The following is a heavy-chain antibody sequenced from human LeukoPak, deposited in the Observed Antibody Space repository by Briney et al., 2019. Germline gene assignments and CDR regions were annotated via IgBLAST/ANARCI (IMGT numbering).Heavy chain of an antibody. CDR3: AKDWDSSSWYSNWFDP. J-gene: IGHJ5*02. V-gene: IGHV3-23*01. D-gene: IGHD6-13*01. CDR2: VSGSGGST. CDR1: GFTFSSYA. Sequence: GGSLRLSCAASGFTFSSYAMSWVRQAPGKGLEWVSAVSGSGGSTYYADSVKGRFTISRDNSKNTLYLQMNSLRAEDTAVYYCAKDWDSSSWYSNWFDPWGQGTLVTVSS.